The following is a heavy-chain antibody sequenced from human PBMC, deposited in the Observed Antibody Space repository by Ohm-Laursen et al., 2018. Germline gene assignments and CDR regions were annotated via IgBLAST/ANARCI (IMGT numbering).Heavy chain of an antibody. J-gene: IGHJ4*02. Sequence: SVKVSCKASGGTFSSYAISWVRQAPGQGLEWMGRIIPILGIANYAQKFQGRVTITADKSTSTAYMELSSLRSEDTAVYYCARGSASDYIDYWGQGTLVTVSS. V-gene: IGHV1-69*04. CDR3: ARGSASDYIDY. CDR2: IIPILGIA. CDR1: GGTFSSYA. D-gene: IGHD6-25*01.